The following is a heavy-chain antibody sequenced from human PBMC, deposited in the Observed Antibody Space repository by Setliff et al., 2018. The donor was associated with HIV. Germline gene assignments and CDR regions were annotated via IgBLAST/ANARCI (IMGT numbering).Heavy chain of an antibody. Sequence: GGSLRLSCATSGFTFPNFGIHWVRQSPGRGLEWVAVISHDGSGAYYADSVKGRFIIARDNSKHMVFLQMSGLRPDDAAIYYCARDPALGCSGATCYPGAFDMWGQGTMVTVSS. CDR2: ISHDGSGA. V-gene: IGHV3-33*01. CDR3: ARDPALGCSGATCYPGAFDM. D-gene: IGHD2-15*01. CDR1: GFTFPNFG. J-gene: IGHJ3*02.